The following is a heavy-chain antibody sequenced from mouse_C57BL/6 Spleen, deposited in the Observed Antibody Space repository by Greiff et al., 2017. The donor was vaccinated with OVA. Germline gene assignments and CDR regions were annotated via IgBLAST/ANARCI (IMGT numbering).Heavy chain of an antibody. CDR1: GFSLSTSGMG. Sequence: QVTLKVCGPGILQSSQTLSLTCSFSGFSLSTSGMGVSWIRQPSGKGLEWLAHIYWDDDKRYNPSMKSRLTISKDTSRNQVFLKITSVDTADTATYYCARHYGSPPMDYWGQGTSVTVSS. CDR3: ARHYGSPPMDY. V-gene: IGHV8-12*01. D-gene: IGHD1-1*01. CDR2: IYWDDDK. J-gene: IGHJ4*01.